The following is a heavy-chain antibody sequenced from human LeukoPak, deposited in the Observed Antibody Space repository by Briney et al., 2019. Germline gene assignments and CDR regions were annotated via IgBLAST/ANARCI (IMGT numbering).Heavy chain of an antibody. Sequence: PGGSLRLSCAASGFTFSSYAMSWVRQAPGRGLEWVSAISGSGGSTYYADSVKGRFTISRDNSKNTLYLQMNSLRAEDTAVYYCAKDYYGSGSYYDAELDYWGQGTLVTVSS. D-gene: IGHD3-10*01. CDR1: GFTFSSYA. CDR2: ISGSGGST. J-gene: IGHJ4*02. CDR3: AKDYYGSGSYYDAELDY. V-gene: IGHV3-23*01.